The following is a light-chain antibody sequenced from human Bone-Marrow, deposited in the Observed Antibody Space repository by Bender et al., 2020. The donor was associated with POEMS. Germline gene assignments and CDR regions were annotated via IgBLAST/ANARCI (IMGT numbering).Light chain of an antibody. J-gene: IGLJ1*01. CDR3: CSFASSRTYV. Sequence: QSALTQPASVSGSPGQSITISCTGISSDVGDYYYVSWYQQHPGKAPKFIIYDFNNRPSGVSHRFSGSKSGNTASLTISGLQDEDEADYFCCSFASSRTYVFGVGTRVTVL. CDR2: DFN. V-gene: IGLV2-14*03. CDR1: SSDVGDYYY.